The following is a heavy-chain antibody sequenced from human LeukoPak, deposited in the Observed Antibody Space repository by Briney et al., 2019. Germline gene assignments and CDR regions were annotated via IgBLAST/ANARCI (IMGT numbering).Heavy chain of an antibody. D-gene: IGHD1-26*01. CDR2: ISAYNGIT. CDR3: ARNQWELLHFDY. V-gene: IGHV1-18*01. CDR1: GYTFTSYG. J-gene: IGHJ4*02. Sequence: ASVKVSCKASGYTFTSYGISWVRQAPGQGLEWMGWISAYNGITNYAQKLQGRVTMTTDTSTSTAYMELRSLRSDDTAVYYCARNQWELLHFDYWGQGTLVTVSS.